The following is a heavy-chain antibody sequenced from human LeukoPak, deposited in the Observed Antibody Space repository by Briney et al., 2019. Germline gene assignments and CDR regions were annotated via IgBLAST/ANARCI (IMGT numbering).Heavy chain of an antibody. J-gene: IGHJ4*02. Sequence: GGSLRLSCAASGFTFSSYSMNWLRQAPGKGLEWVSSISSSSSYIYYADSVKGRFTISRDNAKNSLYLQMNSLRAEDTDVYYCASDAATKQLVARGKYFDFWGQGTLVTVSS. V-gene: IGHV3-21*01. CDR1: GFTFSSYS. D-gene: IGHD6-6*01. CDR3: ASDAATKQLVARGKYFDF. CDR2: ISSSSSYI.